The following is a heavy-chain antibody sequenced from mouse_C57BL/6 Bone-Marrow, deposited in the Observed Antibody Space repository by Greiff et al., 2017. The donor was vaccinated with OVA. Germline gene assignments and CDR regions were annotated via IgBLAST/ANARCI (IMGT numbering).Heavy chain of an antibody. CDR1: GFTFSDYG. CDR3: ARDGYFFVY. Sequence: EVKLVESGGGLVKPGGSLKLSCAASGFTFSDYGMHWVRQAPEKGLEWVAYISSGSSTIYYADTVKGRFTISREKAKNTLFLQMTSLRSEDTAMYYCARDGYFFVYWGRGTTLTVSS. V-gene: IGHV5-17*01. CDR2: ISSGSSTI. D-gene: IGHD2-3*01. J-gene: IGHJ2*01.